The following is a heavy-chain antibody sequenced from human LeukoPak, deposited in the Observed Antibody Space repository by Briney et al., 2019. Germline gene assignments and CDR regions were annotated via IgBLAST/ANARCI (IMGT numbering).Heavy chain of an antibody. D-gene: IGHD6-13*01. Sequence: SETLSLTCAVYGGSFSGYYWSWIRQPPGKGLEWIGEMNHSGSTNYNPSLKSRVTISVDTSKNQFSLKLSSVTAADTAVYYCAWTGVGNGYSSSSDYWGQGILVTVSS. CDR3: AWTGVGNGYSSSSDY. V-gene: IGHV4-34*01. J-gene: IGHJ4*02. CDR1: GGSFSGYY. CDR2: MNHSGST.